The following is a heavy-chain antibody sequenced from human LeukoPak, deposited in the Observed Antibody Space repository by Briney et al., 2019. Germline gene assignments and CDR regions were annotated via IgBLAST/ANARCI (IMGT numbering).Heavy chain of an antibody. CDR3: ARGDGCSGGNCYGGPGGVFDY. CDR2: IYHSGST. J-gene: IGHJ4*02. Sequence: PSETLSLTCAVSGGSISSGGYSWSWIRQPPGKGLEWIGYIYHSGSTYYNPSLKSRVTISVDRSKNQFSLKLSSVTAADTAVYYCARGDGCSGGNCYGGPGGVFDYWGQGTLVTVSS. D-gene: IGHD2-15*01. CDR1: GGSISSGGYS. V-gene: IGHV4-30-2*01.